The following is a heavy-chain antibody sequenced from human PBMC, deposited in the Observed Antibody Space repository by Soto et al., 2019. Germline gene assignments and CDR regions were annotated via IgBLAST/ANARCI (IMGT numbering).Heavy chain of an antibody. J-gene: IGHJ5*02. CDR1: GFSLSRGGLG. D-gene: IGHD2-2*01. CDR3: ALMSRRPAKYAS. CDR2: IYWNDDK. V-gene: IGHV2-5*01. Sequence: ITLKESGPTLVKPTQTLTLTCTFSGFSLSRGGLGVAWIRQPPENALEWLALIYWNDDKRYSPSLRSRLTITRDISRNEVVLTMTNMDPVDPATYYCALMSRRPAKYASWGQGTLVTVSS.